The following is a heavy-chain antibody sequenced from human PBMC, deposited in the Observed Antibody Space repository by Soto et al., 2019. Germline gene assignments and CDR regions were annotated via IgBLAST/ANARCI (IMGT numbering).Heavy chain of an antibody. V-gene: IGHV1-2*04. CDR1: GYTFTSYG. CDR2: INPNSGGT. Sequence: GASVKVSCKASGYTFTSYGISWVRQAPGQGLEWMGWINPNSGGTYYAQKFQGWVTMTRDTSISTAYMELSRLRSDDTAVYYCARDVPIRIAAAGTYYYYAMDVWG. CDR3: ARDVPIRIAAAGTYYYYAMDV. D-gene: IGHD6-13*01. J-gene: IGHJ6*02.